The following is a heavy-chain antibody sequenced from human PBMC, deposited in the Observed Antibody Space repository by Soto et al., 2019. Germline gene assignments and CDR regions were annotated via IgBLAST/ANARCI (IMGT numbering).Heavy chain of an antibody. CDR2: LIPIFGTA. V-gene: IGHV1-69*01. D-gene: IGHD2-2*01. Sequence: QVQLVQSGAEVKKPGSSVKVSCKASGGTFSSYAISWVRQAPGQGLEWMGGLIPIFGTANYAQKFQGRVTITADESTSTTYMELCSLRSEDTAVYSCARAGRHIVVVPAANPQRYYGMDVWGQGTTVTVSS. CDR3: ARAGRHIVVVPAANPQRYYGMDV. CDR1: GGTFSSYA. J-gene: IGHJ6*02.